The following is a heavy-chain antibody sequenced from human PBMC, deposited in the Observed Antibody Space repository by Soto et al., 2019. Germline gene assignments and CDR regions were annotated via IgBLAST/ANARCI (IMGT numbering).Heavy chain of an antibody. CDR3: AKDGYDILTGYGRFDY. CDR1: GFTFNTYA. D-gene: IGHD3-9*01. V-gene: IGHV3-23*01. J-gene: IGHJ4*02. CDR2: IRGSGGST. Sequence: GRSLRLSCAASGFTFNTYAMRWVCQSPGQGLEWVPSIRGSGGSTYNADSVKGRFTIARDNSKNTLYLQMNSLRAEDTAIYYCAKDGYDILTGYGRFDYWGQGTLLTASS.